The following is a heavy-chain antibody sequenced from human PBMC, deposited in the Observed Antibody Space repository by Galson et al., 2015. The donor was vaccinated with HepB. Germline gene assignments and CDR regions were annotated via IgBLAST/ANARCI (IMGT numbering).Heavy chain of an antibody. CDR1: GFTFSSYA. CDR3: VKETVLLWFGEKRYFDY. J-gene: IGHJ4*02. Sequence: SLRLSCAASGFTFSSYAMHWVRQAPGKGLEYVSAISSNGGSTYYADSVKGRYTISRDNSKNTLYLQMSSLRAEDTAVYYCVKETVLLWFGEKRYFDYWGQGTLVTVSS. V-gene: IGHV3-64D*06. D-gene: IGHD3-10*01. CDR2: ISSNGGST.